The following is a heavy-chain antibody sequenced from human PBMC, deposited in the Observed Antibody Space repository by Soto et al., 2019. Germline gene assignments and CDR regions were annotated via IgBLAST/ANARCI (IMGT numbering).Heavy chain of an antibody. CDR1: GGTIDSGAYY. Sequence: SETLSLTCTVSGGTIDSGAYYWSWIRQHPGKGLEWIGYIYYSGNTFYNPSLRSRVTISLGTSNNQFSLKMGSVTAADTAVYYCARAQGSGFLVSWGQGTLVTVSS. V-gene: IGHV4-31*02. CDR2: IYYSGNT. D-gene: IGHD3-10*01. CDR3: ARAQGSGFLVS. J-gene: IGHJ4*02.